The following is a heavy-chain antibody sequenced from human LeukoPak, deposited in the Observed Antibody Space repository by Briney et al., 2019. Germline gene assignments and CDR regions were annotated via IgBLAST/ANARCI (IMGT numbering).Heavy chain of an antibody. CDR1: GGSISSHY. Sequence: SETLSLTCTASGGSISSHYWSWIRQPPGKGLEWIGYIYYSGSTNYNPSLKSRVTISVDTSKNQFSLKLSSVTAADTAVYYCARIVVVPAAIPGYKFDPWGQGTLVTVSS. D-gene: IGHD2-2*02. J-gene: IGHJ5*02. CDR2: IYYSGST. V-gene: IGHV4-59*11. CDR3: ARIVVVPAAIPGYKFDP.